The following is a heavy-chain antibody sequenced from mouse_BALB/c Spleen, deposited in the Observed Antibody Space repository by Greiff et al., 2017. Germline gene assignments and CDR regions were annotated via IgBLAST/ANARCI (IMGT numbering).Heavy chain of an antibody. J-gene: IGHJ3*01. CDR2: ISSNGGST. D-gene: IGHD3-2*02. V-gene: IGHV5-6-3*01. CDR1: GFTFSSYG. CDR3: ARDQAWFAY. Sequence: DVHLVESGGGLVQPGGSLKLSCAASGFTFSSYGMSWVRQTPDKRLELVATISSNGGSTYYPDSVKGRFPISRDNAKNTLYLQISNLKAEDKAMKDCARDQAWFAYWGQGTLVTVSA.